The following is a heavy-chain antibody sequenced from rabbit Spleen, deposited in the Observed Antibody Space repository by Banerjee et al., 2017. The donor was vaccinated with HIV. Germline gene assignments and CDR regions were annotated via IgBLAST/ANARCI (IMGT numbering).Heavy chain of an antibody. D-gene: IGHD4-1*01. CDR1: GFSFTYIDY. J-gene: IGHJ4*01. CDR3: TRNANGGWDL. V-gene: IGHV1S40*01. CDR2: VAAGVTFTS. Sequence: LVEYGGDLVQPGASLTLTCTASGFSFTYIDYLCWVRQPPGKGPEWIACVAAGVTFTSYYATWAKGRFTISKTSSTTVTLQMTSLTVADTATYFCTRNANGGWDLWGQGTLVTVS.